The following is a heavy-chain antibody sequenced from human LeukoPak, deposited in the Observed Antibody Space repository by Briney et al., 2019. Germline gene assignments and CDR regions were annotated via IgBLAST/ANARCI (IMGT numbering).Heavy chain of an antibody. CDR2: IYYSGST. CDR1: GGSISSHY. CDR3: ARGAGYYDFWSGYRTDAFDV. V-gene: IGHV4-59*11. J-gene: IGHJ3*01. D-gene: IGHD3-3*01. Sequence: SETLSLTCTVSGGSISSHYWSRIRQPPGKGLEWIGYIYYSGSTNYNPSLKSRVTISVDTSKNQFSLKLSSVTAADTAVYYCARGAGYYDFWSGYRTDAFDVWGQGTMVTVSS.